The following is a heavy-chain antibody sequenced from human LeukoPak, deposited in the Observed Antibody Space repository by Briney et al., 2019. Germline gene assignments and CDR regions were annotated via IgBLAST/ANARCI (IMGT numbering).Heavy chain of an antibody. CDR1: GGSISSSNW. CDR2: IYHSGST. Sequence: PSGTLSLTCAVSGGSISSSNWWSWVRQPPGKGLEWIGEIYHSGSTNYTPSLKSRVTISVDTSKNQFSLKLSSVTAADTAVYYCARDIRFLEWSSMDVWGKGTTVTVSS. D-gene: IGHD3-3*01. V-gene: IGHV4-4*02. J-gene: IGHJ6*03. CDR3: ARDIRFLEWSSMDV.